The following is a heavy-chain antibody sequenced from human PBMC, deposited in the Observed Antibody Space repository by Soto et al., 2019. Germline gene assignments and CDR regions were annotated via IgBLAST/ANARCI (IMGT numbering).Heavy chain of an antibody. Sequence: GPSVKVSCKASGYTFSNYNMHWVRQAPGQGLEWMGIINPSGTSTSYAQKFQGRVTMTRDASTSTVYMELSSLRYEDTAVYYCAREYYYASSGYYLEYFQHWGQGTLVTVSS. CDR1: GYTFSNYN. CDR3: AREYYYASSGYYLEYFQH. J-gene: IGHJ1*01. CDR2: INPSGTST. D-gene: IGHD3-22*01. V-gene: IGHV1-46*01.